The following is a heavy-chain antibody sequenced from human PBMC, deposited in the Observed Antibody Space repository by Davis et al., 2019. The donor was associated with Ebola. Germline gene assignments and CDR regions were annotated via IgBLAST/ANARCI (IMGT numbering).Heavy chain of an antibody. CDR3: ARAPTYSSSWQWNDAFDI. D-gene: IGHD6-13*01. CDR1: GFTFSSYA. J-gene: IGHJ3*02. CDR2: IYYSGST. Sequence: LRLSCAASGFTFSSYAMSWIRQHPGKGLEWIGYIYYSGSTYYNPSLKSRVTISVDTSKNQFSLKLSSVTAADTAVYYCARAPTYSSSWQWNDAFDIWGQGTMVTVSS. V-gene: IGHV4-31*02.